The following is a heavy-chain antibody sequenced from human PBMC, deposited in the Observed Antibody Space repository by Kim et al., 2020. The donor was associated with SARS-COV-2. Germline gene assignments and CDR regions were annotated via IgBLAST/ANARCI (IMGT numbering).Heavy chain of an antibody. Sequence: GGSLRLSCAASGFTFSSYWMSWVRQAPGKGLEWVANIKQDGSEKYYVDSVKGRFTISRDNAKNSLYLQMNSLRAEDTAVYYCARESQWGYYGSGRLAVNWFDPWGQGTLVTVSS. CDR3: ARESQWGYYGSGRLAVNWFDP. D-gene: IGHD3-10*01. CDR2: IKQDGSEK. CDR1: GFTFSSYW. J-gene: IGHJ5*02. V-gene: IGHV3-7*03.